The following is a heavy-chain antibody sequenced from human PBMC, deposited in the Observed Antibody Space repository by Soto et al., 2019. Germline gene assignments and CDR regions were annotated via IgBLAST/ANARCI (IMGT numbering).Heavy chain of an antibody. CDR2: IWYDGSNK. CDR3: ARSFYDSSGYYFDY. V-gene: IGHV3-33*01. J-gene: IGHJ4*02. D-gene: IGHD3-22*01. Sequence: QVQLVESGGGVVQPGRSLRLSCAASGFTFSSYGMHWVRQAPGKGLEWVAVIWYDGSNKYYADSVKGRFTISRDNSKNTLYLQMNSLRAEDTAVYYFARSFYDSSGYYFDYWGQGTLVTVSS. CDR1: GFTFSSYG.